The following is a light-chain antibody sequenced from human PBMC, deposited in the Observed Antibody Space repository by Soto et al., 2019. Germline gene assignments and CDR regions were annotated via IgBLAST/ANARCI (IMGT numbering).Light chain of an antibody. Sequence: QSALPQPRSVSGSPGQSVTISCTGTSSDIGGYDYVSWYQQHPGKAPKLVIYDVSQRPSGVPDRFSGSKSGNTASLTISGLQAEDEADYYCCSFSGSNTLYVLGTGTKLTVL. CDR1: SSDIGGYDY. V-gene: IGLV2-11*01. CDR2: DVS. J-gene: IGLJ1*01. CDR3: CSFSGSNTLYV.